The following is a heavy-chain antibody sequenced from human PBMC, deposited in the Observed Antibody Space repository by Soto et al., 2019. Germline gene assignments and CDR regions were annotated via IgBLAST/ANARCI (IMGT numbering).Heavy chain of an antibody. J-gene: IGHJ4*02. CDR3: ARDRGSYALDY. D-gene: IGHD1-26*01. CDR2: ISAYNGNT. Sequence: QVQLVQSGAEVKKPGASVKVSCKASGYTFTSYGIGWVRQAPGQGREWMGWISAYNGNTNYAQKLQGRVTMTTDTSTRPAYMELSSLRSDDTAVYYCARDRGSYALDYWGQGTLVTVSS. CDR1: GYTFTSYG. V-gene: IGHV1-18*01.